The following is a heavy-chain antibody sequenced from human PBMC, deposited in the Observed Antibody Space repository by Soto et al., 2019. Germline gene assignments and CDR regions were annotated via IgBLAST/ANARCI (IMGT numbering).Heavy chain of an antibody. D-gene: IGHD6-6*01. CDR3: ARSAYSSSSPDY. CDR1: GGTFSRYS. CDR2: IIPIFGIA. J-gene: IGHJ4*02. V-gene: IGHV1-69*02. Sequence: SVKVSCKASGGTFSRYSITWVRQAPGHGLEWIGRIIPIFGIASYAQKFQGRVTITADESTSTAYMELSSLRSDDTAVYYCARSAYSSSSPDYWGQGTLVTVSS.